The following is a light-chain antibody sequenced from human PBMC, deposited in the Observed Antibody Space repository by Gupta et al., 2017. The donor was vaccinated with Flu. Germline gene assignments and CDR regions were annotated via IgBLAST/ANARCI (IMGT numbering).Light chain of an antibody. J-gene: IGKJ5*01. CDR2: DAS. V-gene: IGKV3-11*01. CDR1: QSVGHF. Sequence: ETVLTPSLATLSSSPGERATLSCRASQSVGHFLACSQQKPGQAPRLLIYDASNRAAGAPARFSGSGSGADFTLTISSLEPEDFAVYYCQQRYDWPPITFGQGTRLEIK. CDR3: QQRYDWPPIT.